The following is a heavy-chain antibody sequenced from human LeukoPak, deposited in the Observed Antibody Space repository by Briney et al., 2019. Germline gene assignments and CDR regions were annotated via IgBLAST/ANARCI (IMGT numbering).Heavy chain of an antibody. D-gene: IGHD5-24*01. J-gene: IGHJ4*02. Sequence: ASVKVSCKASGYTFTGYYLHWVRQAPGQRLEWMGWINPNTGGTNSAENFQGRVTMTRDTSISTAYMELSRLRSDDTAVYFCARDDKSSYNFDYWGRGTLVTVSS. CDR3: ARDDKSSYNFDY. V-gene: IGHV1-2*02. CDR2: INPNTGGT. CDR1: GYTFTGYY.